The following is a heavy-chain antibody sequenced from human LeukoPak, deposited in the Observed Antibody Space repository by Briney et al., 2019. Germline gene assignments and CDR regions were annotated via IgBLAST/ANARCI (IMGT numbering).Heavy chain of an antibody. J-gene: IGHJ4*02. CDR3: ARHAIEEYYYDSSGYIDY. Sequence: GESLKISCKGSGYSFTSYWIGWVRQMPGKGLEWMGIIYPGDSDTRYSPSFQGQVTISADKSISTAYLQWSSLKASGTAMYYCARHAIEEYYYDSSGYIDYWGQGTLVTVSS. V-gene: IGHV5-51*01. CDR2: IYPGDSDT. D-gene: IGHD3-22*01. CDR1: GYSFTSYW.